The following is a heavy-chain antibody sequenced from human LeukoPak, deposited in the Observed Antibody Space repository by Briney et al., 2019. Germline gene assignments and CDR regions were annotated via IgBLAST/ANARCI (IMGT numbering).Heavy chain of an antibody. V-gene: IGHV1-69*02. D-gene: IGHD5-24*01. CDR2: IIPILGIA. CDR1: GGTFSSYT. CDR3: ARGAKEMATTPHFDY. J-gene: IGHJ4*02. Sequence: ASVKVSCKASGGTFSSYTISWVRQAPGQGLEWMGRIIPILGIANYAQKFQGRVTITADKSTSTAYMELSSLRSEDTAVYYCARGAKEMATTPHFDYWGQGTLVTVSS.